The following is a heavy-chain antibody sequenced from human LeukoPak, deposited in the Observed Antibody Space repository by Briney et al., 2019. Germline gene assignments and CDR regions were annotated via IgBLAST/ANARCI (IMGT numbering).Heavy chain of an antibody. CDR1: GYTFTSYG. V-gene: IGHV1-18*01. Sequence: ASVKVSCKASGYTFTSYGISWVRQAPGQGLEWMGWISAYNGNTKYAQKLQGRVTMTTDTSTSTAYMELRSLRSDDTAVYYCAREVFDYDSSGYYGTYYYYGMDVWGQGTTVTVSS. CDR3: AREVFDYDSSGYYGTYYYYGMDV. D-gene: IGHD3-22*01. CDR2: ISAYNGNT. J-gene: IGHJ6*02.